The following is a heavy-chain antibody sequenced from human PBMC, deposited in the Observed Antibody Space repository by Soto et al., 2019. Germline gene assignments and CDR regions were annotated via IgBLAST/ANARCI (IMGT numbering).Heavy chain of an antibody. CDR2: IGRSGSTI. CDR3: ARVFCISTSCYDWYYYYGMDV. Sequence: QVQLVESGGGLVKPGGSLRLSCAASGFTFSDYYMSWIRQAPGKGLEWVSYIGRSGSTIYNADSVKGRFTISRDNAKNSLYLQMNSLRAEDTAVHYCARVFCISTSCYDWYYYYGMDVWGQGTTVTVSS. CDR1: GFTFSDYY. D-gene: IGHD2-2*01. V-gene: IGHV3-11*01. J-gene: IGHJ6*02.